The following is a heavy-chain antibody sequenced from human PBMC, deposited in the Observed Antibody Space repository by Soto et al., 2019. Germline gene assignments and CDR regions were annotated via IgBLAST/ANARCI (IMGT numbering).Heavy chain of an antibody. V-gene: IGHV3-33*01. CDR1: GFTFSSYG. Sequence: GGSLRLSCAASGFTFSSYGMHWVRQAPGKGLEWVAVIWFDGSNKYYADSVKGRFTISRDNSKNMLFLQMNSLRAEDTAVYYCARIGNAITIIREYTNYDMDVWGQGTTVTVSS. D-gene: IGHD3-10*02. CDR3: ARIGNAITIIREYTNYDMDV. CDR2: IWFDGSNK. J-gene: IGHJ6*02.